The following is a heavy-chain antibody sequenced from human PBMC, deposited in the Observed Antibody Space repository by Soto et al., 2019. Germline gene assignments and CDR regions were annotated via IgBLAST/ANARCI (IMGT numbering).Heavy chain of an antibody. Sequence: SETLSLTCAVYGGSFSGYYWSWIRQPPGKGLEWIGEINHSGSTNYNPSLKSRVTISVDTSKNQFSLKLSSVTAADTAVYYCAIKGYSGYADYFDYWGKGTLVTVSS. J-gene: IGHJ4*02. CDR3: AIKGYSGYADYFDY. CDR2: INHSGST. CDR1: GGSFSGYY. V-gene: IGHV4-34*01. D-gene: IGHD5-12*01.